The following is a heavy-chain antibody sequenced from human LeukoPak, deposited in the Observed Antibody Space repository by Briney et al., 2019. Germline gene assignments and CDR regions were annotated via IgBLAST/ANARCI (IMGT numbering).Heavy chain of an antibody. CDR2: IHPHGIF. CDR3: ARGRDRSKAGDH. CDR1: GGSCDDYY. V-gene: IGHV4-34*01. Sequence: SETLSLTCAVYGGSCDDYYCSWVRQPPGTGLEWIGEIHPHGIFYYNSSLVSRVTISIDTSKTQFSLRLTSVTAADTAFYYCARGRDRSKAGDHWGQGSLVTVSS. J-gene: IGHJ4*02. D-gene: IGHD5-24*01.